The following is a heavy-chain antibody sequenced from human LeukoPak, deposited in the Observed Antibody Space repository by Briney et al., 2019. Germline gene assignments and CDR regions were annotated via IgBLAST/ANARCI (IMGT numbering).Heavy chain of an antibody. CDR2: INDVSSDI. J-gene: IGHJ4*02. D-gene: IGHD2-2*01. V-gene: IGHV3-21*05. CDR3: ARDTYQQGLIDC. Sequence: GGSLRLSCAASEFTFSLYAMNWVRQAPGKGLEGVSYINDVSSDIHYVDSVKGRLTISRDNAKNTLYLQMNSLRAEDTAVYYCARDTYQQGLIDCWGQGTLVTVPS. CDR1: EFTFSLYA.